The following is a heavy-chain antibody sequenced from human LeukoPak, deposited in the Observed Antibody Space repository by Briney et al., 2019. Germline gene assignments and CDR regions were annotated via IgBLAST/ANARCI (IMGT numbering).Heavy chain of an antibody. CDR2: IYYGGST. V-gene: IGHV4-39*07. CDR1: GGSVSSSHY. CDR3: ARGTGGGYCSSTSCPGSFQH. Sequence: SETLSLTCSVSGGSVSSSHYWGWIRQPPGKGLEWIGSIYYGGSTYYNASLRSRVTTSVDTSKNQFSLKLSSVTAADTAVYYCARGTGGGYCSSTSCPGSFQHWGQGTLVTVSS. J-gene: IGHJ1*01. D-gene: IGHD2-2*01.